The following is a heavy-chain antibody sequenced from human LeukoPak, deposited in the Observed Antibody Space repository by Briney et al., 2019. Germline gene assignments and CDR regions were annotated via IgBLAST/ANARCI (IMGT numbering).Heavy chain of an antibody. Sequence: PGGSLRLSCAASGFTFSTYWVSWVRQAPGKGLEWVANIKQDGSEKHYVDSVKGRLTISRDNAKNSLYLQMNSLRAEDTAVYYCARESGSGWAYFDYWGQGTLVTVSS. CDR2: IKQDGSEK. V-gene: IGHV3-7*01. CDR3: ARESGSGWAYFDY. J-gene: IGHJ4*02. D-gene: IGHD6-19*01. CDR1: GFTFSTYW.